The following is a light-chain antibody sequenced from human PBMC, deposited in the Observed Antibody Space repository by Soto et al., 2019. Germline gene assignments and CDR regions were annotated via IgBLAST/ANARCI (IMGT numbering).Light chain of an antibody. V-gene: IGKV1-39*01. CDR3: QQSYSTPPVT. CDR1: QSTSSY. J-gene: IGKJ5*01. Sequence: DIQMTQSPSSLSASVGDRVTITCRASQSTSSYLNWYQQKPGKAPKLLIYAASSLQSGVPSRFSGSGSGTDVTLTISSLQPEDFATYYCQQSYSTPPVTFGQGTRLEIK. CDR2: AAS.